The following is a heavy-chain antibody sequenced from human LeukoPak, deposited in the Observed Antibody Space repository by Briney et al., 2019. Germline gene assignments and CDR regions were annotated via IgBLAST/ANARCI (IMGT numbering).Heavy chain of an antibody. V-gene: IGHV3-48*04. J-gene: IGHJ4*02. CDR2: ISSSSITK. CDR1: GVTFNMYT. CDR3: ARDSGDY. Sequence: GGSLRLSCAASGVTFNMYTMTWVRQAPGKGLEWVSYISSSSITKYYADSVRGRFTISRDNAKNSLYLQMNSLRAEDTAVYYCARDSGDYWGQGTLVTVSS.